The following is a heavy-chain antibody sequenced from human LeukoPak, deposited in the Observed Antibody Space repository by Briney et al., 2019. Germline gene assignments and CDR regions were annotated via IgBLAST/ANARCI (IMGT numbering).Heavy chain of an antibody. CDR2: IYSGGDT. D-gene: IGHD3-16*01. J-gene: IGHJ6*03. Sequence: PGGSLRLSCAASEFTVSTNYMTWVRQAPGKGLEWVSIIYSGGDTYFADSVKGRFTISRDNSKNTLYLQMNSLRVEDTAMYFCARVGGFRDHFYMDVWGKGTTVTISS. CDR3: ARVGGFRDHFYMDV. CDR1: EFTVSTNY. V-gene: IGHV3-66*01.